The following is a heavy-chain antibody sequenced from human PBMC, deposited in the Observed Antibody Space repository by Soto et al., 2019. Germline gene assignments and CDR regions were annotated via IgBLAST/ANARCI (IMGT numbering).Heavy chain of an antibody. J-gene: IGHJ4*02. CDR2: INADGNA. D-gene: IGHD6-6*01. CDR1: GFSVSNNY. Sequence: EVQLVESGGGLVQPGKSLRLSCSASGFSVSNNYMNWVRQAPGKGLEWVSLINADGNAHYTDSVNGRFIISRDNSKNTLYVQLNSLRVDDTAVYYCARSSGDYIESRELDYWGQGTLVTVSS. CDR3: ARSSGDYIESRELDY. V-gene: IGHV3-66*01.